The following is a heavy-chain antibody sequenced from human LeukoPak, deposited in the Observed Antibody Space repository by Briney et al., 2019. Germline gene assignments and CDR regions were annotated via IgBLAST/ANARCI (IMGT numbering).Heavy chain of an antibody. Sequence: GASVKVSCKASGYTFTSYDINWVRQATGQGLEWMGWMNPNSGNTGYAQKFQGRVTMTRNTSISTAYMELSSLRSEDTAVYYCARSPDLRYFDWLLPRGVSGELGMDYWGQGTLVTVSS. D-gene: IGHD3-9*01. CDR2: MNPNSGNT. CDR3: ARSPDLRYFDWLLPRGVSGELGMDY. J-gene: IGHJ4*02. V-gene: IGHV1-8*01. CDR1: GYTFTSYD.